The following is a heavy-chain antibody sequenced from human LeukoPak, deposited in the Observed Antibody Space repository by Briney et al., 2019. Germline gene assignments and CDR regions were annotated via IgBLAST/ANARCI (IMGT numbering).Heavy chain of an antibody. D-gene: IGHD3-22*01. CDR2: ISAYNGNT. Sequence: ASVKVSCKASGYTLTSYGISWVRQAPGQGLEWMGWISAYNGNTNYAQKLQGRVTMTTDTSTSTAYMELRSLRSDDTAVYYCARGRYAGPYYDHPNFDYWGQGTLVTVSS. CDR1: GYTLTSYG. CDR3: ARGRYAGPYYDHPNFDY. V-gene: IGHV1-18*01. J-gene: IGHJ4*02.